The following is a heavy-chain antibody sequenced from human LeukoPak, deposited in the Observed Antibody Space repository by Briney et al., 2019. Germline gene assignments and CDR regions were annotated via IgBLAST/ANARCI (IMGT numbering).Heavy chain of an antibody. CDR1: GFSFSSYA. CDR2: ISGSGFST. Sequence: GGSLRLSCAASGFSFSSYAMNWVRQSPGKGLEWVSVISGSGFSTNYADSVKGRFTISRDNSKNTLYLQMNSLRAEDTAVYYCARAFLRGYSYGYFGYWGQGTLVTVSP. V-gene: IGHV3-23*01. CDR3: ARAFLRGYSYGYFGY. D-gene: IGHD5-18*01. J-gene: IGHJ4*02.